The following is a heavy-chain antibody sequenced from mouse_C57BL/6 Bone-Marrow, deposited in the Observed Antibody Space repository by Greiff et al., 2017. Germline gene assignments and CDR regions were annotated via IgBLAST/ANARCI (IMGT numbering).Heavy chain of an antibody. CDR3: ARWIYYGHYFDY. CDR1: GYTFTSYG. Sequence: VKLMESGAELARPGASVKLSCKASGYTFTSYGISWVKQRTGQGLEWIGEIYPRSGNTYYNEKFKGKATLTADKSSSTAYMELRSLTSEDSAVYFCARWIYYGHYFDYWGQGTTLTVSS. J-gene: IGHJ2*01. D-gene: IGHD2-1*01. CDR2: IYPRSGNT. V-gene: IGHV1-81*01.